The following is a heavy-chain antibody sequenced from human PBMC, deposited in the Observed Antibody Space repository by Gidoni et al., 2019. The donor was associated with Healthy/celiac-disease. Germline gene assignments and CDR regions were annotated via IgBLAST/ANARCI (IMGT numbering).Heavy chain of an antibody. CDR3: AKGGSYPNAFDY. J-gene: IGHJ4*02. CDR1: GFTFSSYA. Sequence: EVQLLESGGGLVQPGGSLRLYCAASGFTFSSYAMSWVRQAPGKGLEWVSAISGSGGSTYYADSVKGRFTSARDNSKNTLYLQMNSLRAEDTAVYYCAKGGSYPNAFDYWGQGTLVTVAS. CDR2: ISGSGGST. V-gene: IGHV3-23*01. D-gene: IGHD1-26*01.